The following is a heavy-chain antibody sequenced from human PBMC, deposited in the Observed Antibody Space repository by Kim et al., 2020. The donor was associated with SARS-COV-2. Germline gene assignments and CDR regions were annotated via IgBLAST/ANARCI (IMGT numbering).Heavy chain of an antibody. CDR2: INGDGTKK. V-gene: IGHV3-7*01. J-gene: IGHJ4*02. Sequence: GGSLRLSCVVSGFTFRSTWMSWVRQTPGKGLEWVANINGDGTKKYYVDSATGRFTISRDNAKNSLYLQMNSLRAEDTAVYYCGRQNYSYSRGYYCDFWGQGTLVTVSS. D-gene: IGHD3-22*01. CDR1: GFTFRSTW. CDR3: GRQNYSYSRGYYCDF.